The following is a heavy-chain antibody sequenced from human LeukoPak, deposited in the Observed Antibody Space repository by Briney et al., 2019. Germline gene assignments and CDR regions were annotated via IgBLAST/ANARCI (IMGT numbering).Heavy chain of an antibody. Sequence: ASVKVSCKASGYTFSGYYMHWVRQAPGQGLEWMGWINPKSGGTNEAQKFHDRVTMTRDTSIRTAYMEVSRLRSDDTAVYYCARSPDILAGENFDYWGQGTLVTVSS. D-gene: IGHD3-9*01. CDR1: GYTFSGYY. CDR2: INPKSGGT. CDR3: ARSPDILAGENFDY. J-gene: IGHJ4*02. V-gene: IGHV1-2*02.